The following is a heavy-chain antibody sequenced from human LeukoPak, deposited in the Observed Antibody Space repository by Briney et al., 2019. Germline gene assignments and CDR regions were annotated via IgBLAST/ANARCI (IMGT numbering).Heavy chain of an antibody. J-gene: IGHJ4*02. Sequence: ASVKVSCKASGYTFTGHYIHWVRQAPGQGLEWMGWINPNSGGTNYAQKFQDRFTMTRDTSISTAYMELSRLRSDDTAVYYCARLRWPYFDYWGQGTLVTVSS. V-gene: IGHV1-2*02. CDR3: ARLRWPYFDY. CDR1: GYTFTGHY. D-gene: IGHD2-15*01. CDR2: INPNSGGT.